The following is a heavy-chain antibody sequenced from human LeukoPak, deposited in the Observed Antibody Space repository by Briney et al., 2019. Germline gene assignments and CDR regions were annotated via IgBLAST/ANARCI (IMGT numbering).Heavy chain of an antibody. D-gene: IGHD1-26*01. V-gene: IGHV3-30*18. CDR2: ISYDGSNK. Sequence: GGSLRLSCAASGFTFSSYGMHWVRQAPGKGLEWVAVISYDGSNKYYADSVKGRFTISRDNSKNTLYLQMNSLRAEDTAVYYCAKASIVGATTAIDYWGQGTLVTVSS. J-gene: IGHJ4*02. CDR1: GFTFSSYG. CDR3: AKASIVGATTAIDY.